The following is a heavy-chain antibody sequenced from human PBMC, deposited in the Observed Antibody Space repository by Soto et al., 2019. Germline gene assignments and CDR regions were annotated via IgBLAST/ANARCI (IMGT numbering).Heavy chain of an antibody. J-gene: IGHJ5*02. V-gene: IGHV4-59*01. CDR2: VSHSGRT. D-gene: IGHD4-17*01. CDR3: ARLLGGYDDYGGWFAP. CDR1: GGSISPYS. Sequence: QVHLVESGPGLVKSSETLSLTCTISGGSISPYSWTWIRQSPGKGLEWIGYVSHSGRTFYTPSLKSRLTMSLDTSRSQFSLRLKSVSAADTAVYYCARLLGGYDDYGGWFAPWGQGTLVTVSS.